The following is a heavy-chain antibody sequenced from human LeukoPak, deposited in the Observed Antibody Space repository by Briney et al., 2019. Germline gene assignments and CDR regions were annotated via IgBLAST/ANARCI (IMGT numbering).Heavy chain of an antibody. Sequence: GGFLRLSCAASGFTFSNAWMSWVRQAPGKGLEWVGRIKSKTDGGTTDYAAPVKGRFTISRDDSKNTLYLQMNSLKTEDTAVYYCTTVGYYDSSGYHDYWGQGTLVTVSS. V-gene: IGHV3-15*01. CDR1: GFTFSNAW. CDR2: IKSKTDGGTT. CDR3: TTVGYYDSSGYHDY. J-gene: IGHJ4*02. D-gene: IGHD3-22*01.